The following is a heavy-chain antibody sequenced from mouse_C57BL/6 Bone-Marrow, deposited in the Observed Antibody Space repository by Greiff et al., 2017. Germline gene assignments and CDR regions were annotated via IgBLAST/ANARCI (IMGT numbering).Heavy chain of an antibody. J-gene: IGHJ4*01. V-gene: IGHV1-81*01. CDR2: IYPRGGNT. CDR1: GYTFTSYG. D-gene: IGHD1-1*01. CDR3: ATPYYGSSLYAMDY. Sequence: VQLQQSGAELARPGASVKLSCKASGYTFTSYGISWVKQRTGQGLEWIGEIYPRGGNTYYNEKFKGKATLTADKSSSTAYMELRSLTSEDSAVYFCATPYYGSSLYAMDYWGQGTSVTVSS.